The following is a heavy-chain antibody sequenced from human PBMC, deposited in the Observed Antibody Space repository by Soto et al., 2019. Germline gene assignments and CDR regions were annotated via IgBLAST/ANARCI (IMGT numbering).Heavy chain of an antibody. CDR3: ANHNPELKAAPLYYYYYMDV. D-gene: IGHD6-6*01. Sequence: GGSLRLSCAASGFTFSSYAMSWVRQAPGKGLEWVSAISGSGGSTYYADSVKGRFTISRDNSKNTLYLQMNSLRAEDTAVYYCANHNPELKAAPLYYYYYMDVWGKGTTVTVSS. CDR1: GFTFSSYA. J-gene: IGHJ6*03. CDR2: ISGSGGST. V-gene: IGHV3-23*01.